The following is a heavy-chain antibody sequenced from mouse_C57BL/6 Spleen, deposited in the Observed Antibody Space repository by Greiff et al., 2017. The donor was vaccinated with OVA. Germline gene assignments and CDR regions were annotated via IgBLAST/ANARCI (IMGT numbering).Heavy chain of an antibody. V-gene: IGHV1-42*01. Sequence: EVQLQQSGPELVKPGASVKISRKASGYSFTGYYMNWVKQSPEKSLEWIGEINPSTGGTTYNQKFKAKATLTVDKSSSTAYMQLKSLTSEDSAVYYCARTGDYWGQGTTLTVSS. CDR3: ARTGDY. CDR2: INPSTGGT. J-gene: IGHJ2*01. CDR1: GYSFTGYY.